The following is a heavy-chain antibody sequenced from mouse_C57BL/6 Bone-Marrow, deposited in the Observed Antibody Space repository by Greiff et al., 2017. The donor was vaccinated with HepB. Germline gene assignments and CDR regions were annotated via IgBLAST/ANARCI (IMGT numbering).Heavy chain of an antibody. CDR1: GFTFSDYG. D-gene: IGHD1-1*01. CDR3: ATITTVVAPSYFDV. Sequence: EVKLVESGGGLVKPGGSLKLSCAASGFTFSDYGMHWVRQAPEKGLEWVAYISSGSSTIYYADTVKGRFTISRDNAKNTLFLQMTSLRSEDTAMYYCATITTVVAPSYFDVWGTGTTVTVSS. CDR2: ISSGSSTI. J-gene: IGHJ1*03. V-gene: IGHV5-17*01.